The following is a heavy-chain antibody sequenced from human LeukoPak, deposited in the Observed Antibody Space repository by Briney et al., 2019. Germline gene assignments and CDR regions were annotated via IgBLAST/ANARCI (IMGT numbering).Heavy chain of an antibody. CDR2: INPNSGGT. Sequence: ASVKVSCKASGYTFTGYYMHWVRQAPGQGLEWMGWINPNSGGTNYAQKFQGRVTMTRDTSISTAYMELSRLRSDDTAMYYCARSRIMITFGGVIAPYYFDYWGQGTLVAVSS. CDR1: GYTFTGYY. V-gene: IGHV1-2*02. D-gene: IGHD3-16*02. CDR3: ARSRIMITFGGVIAPYYFDY. J-gene: IGHJ4*02.